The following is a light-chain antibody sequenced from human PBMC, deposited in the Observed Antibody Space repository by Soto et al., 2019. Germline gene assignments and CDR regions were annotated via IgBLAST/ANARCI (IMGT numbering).Light chain of an antibody. V-gene: IGLV1-51*01. CDR1: SSNIGTNY. Sequence: QSVLTQPPSVSAAPGQTVTISCSGSSSNIGTNYVSWYQHLPGTAPKLLIYDNDKRPSGIPDRFSGSKSGTSATLGITGLQTGDEADYYCATWQSSLTGGWVFSGGTQLTVL. J-gene: IGLJ3*02. CDR2: DND. CDR3: ATWQSSLTGGWV.